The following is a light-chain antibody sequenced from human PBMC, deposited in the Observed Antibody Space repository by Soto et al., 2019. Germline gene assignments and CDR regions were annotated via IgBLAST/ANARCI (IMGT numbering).Light chain of an antibody. CDR3: QQGDKFPLT. J-gene: IGKJ4*01. CDR1: QGISSS. CDR2: GAS. Sequence: DIQMTQSPPSVSASVGDNVTVSCRASQGISSSLAWYQQKPGKAPKLLIYGASTVQSGVPSRFSGSGSATDFTLTIRSLQPEDFATYYCQQGDKFPLTFGRGTRVDI. V-gene: IGKV1-12*01.